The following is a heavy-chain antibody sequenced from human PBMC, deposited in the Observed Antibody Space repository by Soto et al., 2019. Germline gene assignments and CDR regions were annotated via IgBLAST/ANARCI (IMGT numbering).Heavy chain of an antibody. CDR2: ISWNSGEI. J-gene: IGHJ4*02. Sequence: EVQLEESGGALVQPGRSLRLSCAASGFTFDDYAMYWVRQVLGKGLEWVSSISWNSGEIDYEDSVKGRFNTYRDNAKKSLYLQMTSLRPEDTALYYCVRSKGGYSYGTPFDYWGQGTLVTVSS. V-gene: IGHV3-9*01. CDR1: GFTFDDYA. D-gene: IGHD5-18*01. CDR3: VRSKGGYSYGTPFDY.